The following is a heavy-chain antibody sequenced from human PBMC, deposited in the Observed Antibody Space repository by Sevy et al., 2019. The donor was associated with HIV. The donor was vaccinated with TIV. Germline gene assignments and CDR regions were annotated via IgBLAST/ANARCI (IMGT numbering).Heavy chain of an antibody. J-gene: IGHJ4*02. D-gene: IGHD1-26*01. CDR1: GGSITSLY. CDR2: IYYIGHI. CDR3: AGENAWGRGYS. V-gene: IGHV4-59*08. Sequence: SETLSLTCTVSGGSITSLYWNWIRQPPGKGLEWMANIYYIGHINYNPSLKSRVTLSLDTSKNQFSLRLSSVTAADTAMYYCAGENAWGRGYSWGQGTLVTVSS.